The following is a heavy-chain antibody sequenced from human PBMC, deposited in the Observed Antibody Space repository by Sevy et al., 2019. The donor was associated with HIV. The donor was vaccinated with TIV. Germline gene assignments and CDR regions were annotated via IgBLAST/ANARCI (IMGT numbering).Heavy chain of an antibody. D-gene: IGHD3-22*01. J-gene: IGHJ4*02. CDR3: ARDPPNYYDSSGFL. CDR2: IKQDGSEK. CDR1: GFTFSSYW. Sequence: GGSLRLSCAASGFTFSSYWMSWVRQAPGKGLEWVANIKQDGSEKYYVDSVKGRLTISRDNAKNSLYLQMNSLRAEDTAVYYCARDPPNYYDSSGFLWGQGTLVTVSS. V-gene: IGHV3-7*03.